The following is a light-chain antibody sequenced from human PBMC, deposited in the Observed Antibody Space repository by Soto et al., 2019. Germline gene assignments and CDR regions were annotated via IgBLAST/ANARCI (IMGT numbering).Light chain of an antibody. CDR2: ATS. Sequence: DIQMTQSPSSLSASVGERVTITCRASQNIKSFLNWYQQKPGKAPKLLIYATSSVQSGVPARFSGGRSGTDFSLSISSLQHEDFATYYCQQTYVAPVTFGGGTKVEI. J-gene: IGKJ4*01. CDR1: QNIKSF. V-gene: IGKV1-39*01. CDR3: QQTYVAPVT.